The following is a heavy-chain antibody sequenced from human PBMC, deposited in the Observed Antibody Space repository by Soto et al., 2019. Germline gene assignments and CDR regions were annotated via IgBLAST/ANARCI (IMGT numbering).Heavy chain of an antibody. V-gene: IGHV1-18*04. CDR3: AREPRIAVAGTLDY. D-gene: IGHD6-19*01. CDR2: ISAYNGNT. Sequence: GASVKVSCKASGYTFTSYGISWVRQAPGQGLERMGWISAYNGNTNYAQKLQGRVTMTTDTSTSTAYMELRSLRSDDTAVYYCAREPRIAVAGTLDYWGQGTLVTVSS. J-gene: IGHJ4*02. CDR1: GYTFTSYG.